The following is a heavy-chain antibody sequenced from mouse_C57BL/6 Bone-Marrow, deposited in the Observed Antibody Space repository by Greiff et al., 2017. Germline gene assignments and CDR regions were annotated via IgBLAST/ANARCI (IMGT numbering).Heavy chain of an antibody. CDR1: GYTFTSYW. CDR2: IDPSDSYT. V-gene: IGHV1-69*01. CDR3: ARLDAYLPFYAMDY. Sequence: QVQLQQPGAELVMPGASVKLSCKASGYTFTSYWMHWVKQRPGQGLEWIGEIDPSDSYTNYNQKFKGKSTLTVDKSSCTAYMQLSSLTSEDSAVYYCARLDAYLPFYAMDYWGQGTSVTVSS. J-gene: IGHJ4*01. D-gene: IGHD2-1*01.